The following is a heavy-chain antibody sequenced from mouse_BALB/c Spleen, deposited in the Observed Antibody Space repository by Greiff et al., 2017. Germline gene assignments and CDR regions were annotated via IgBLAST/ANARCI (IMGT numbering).Heavy chain of an antibody. D-gene: IGHD1-1*01. V-gene: IGHV3-2*02. Sequence: EVKVEESGPGLVKPSQSLSLTCTVTGYSITSDYAWNWIRQFPGNKLEWMGYISYSGSTSYNPSLKSRISITRDTSKNQFFLQLNSVTTEDTATYYCARFITTVYAMDYWGQGTSVTVSS. J-gene: IGHJ4*01. CDR2: ISYSGST. CDR3: ARFITTVYAMDY. CDR1: GYSITSDYA.